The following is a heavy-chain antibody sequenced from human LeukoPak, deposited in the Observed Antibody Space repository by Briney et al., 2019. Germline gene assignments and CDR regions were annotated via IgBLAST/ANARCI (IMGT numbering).Heavy chain of an antibody. CDR2: ISRSGSTK. Sequence: GGSLRLSCAASGFTFSSYAMHWIRQAPGKGLEWVSSISRSGSTKYYADSVKGRFTISRDNAKNSLFLQMNSLRAEDTAVYYCARVLRYCSGGNCYSGGLGYMDVWGKGTTVTISS. CDR3: ARVLRYCSGGNCYSGGLGYMDV. CDR1: GFTFSSYA. D-gene: IGHD2-15*01. J-gene: IGHJ6*03. V-gene: IGHV3-48*04.